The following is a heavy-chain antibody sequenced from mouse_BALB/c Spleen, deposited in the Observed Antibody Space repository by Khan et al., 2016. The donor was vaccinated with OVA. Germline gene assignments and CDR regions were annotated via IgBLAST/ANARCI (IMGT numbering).Heavy chain of an antibody. CDR1: GYTFTSNT. CDR3: ARRTTDYAMDY. D-gene: IGHD2-14*01. Sequence: QVQLQQSGAELARSGASVKMSCQASGYTFTSNTMHWVKQRPGQGLEWIGYINPRTSYTNYNQKFKDKATLTADKSSSTAYMQLSSLTSEDSAVYYCARRTTDYAMDYWGQGTSVTVSS. CDR2: INPRTSYT. V-gene: IGHV1-4*01. J-gene: IGHJ4*01.